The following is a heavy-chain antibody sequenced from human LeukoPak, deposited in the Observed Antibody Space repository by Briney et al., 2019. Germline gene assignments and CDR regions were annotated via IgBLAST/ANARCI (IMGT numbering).Heavy chain of an antibody. D-gene: IGHD1-26*01. CDR2: IYYSGST. V-gene: IGHV4-39*07. CDR1: GGSISSSSYY. CDR3: ARLRGSYYNHNRYLDY. J-gene: IGHJ4*02. Sequence: PSETLSLTCTVSGGSISSSSYYWGWIRQPPGKGLEWIGSIYYSGSTYYNPSLKSRVTISVDTSKNQFSLKLSSVTAADTAVYYCARLRGSYYNHNRYLDYWGQGTLVTVSS.